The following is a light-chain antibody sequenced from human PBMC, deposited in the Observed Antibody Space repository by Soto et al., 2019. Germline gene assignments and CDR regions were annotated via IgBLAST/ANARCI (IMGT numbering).Light chain of an antibody. V-gene: IGKV1-39*01. CDR2: AAS. CDR1: QSIASY. J-gene: IGKJ2*01. CDR3: QQSYSTPRT. Sequence: DIQMTQSPSSLSASVGDRVTITCRASQSIASYLNWYQQKPGKAPKLPIYAASSLQSGVPSRFSGSGSGTDFTLTISSLQPEDFATYYCQQSYSTPRTFGQGTKLEIK.